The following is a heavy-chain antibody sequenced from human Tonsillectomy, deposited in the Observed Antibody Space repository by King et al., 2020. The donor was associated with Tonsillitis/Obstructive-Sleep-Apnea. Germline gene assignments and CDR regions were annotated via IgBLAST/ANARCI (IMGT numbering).Heavy chain of an antibody. D-gene: IGHD3-9*01. J-gene: IGHJ6*03. CDR1: GFTFSSYT. CDR2: ISYDGSNK. CDR3: ASDAYYDIFNYMDV. Sequence: VQLVQSGGGVVQPGRSLRLSCAASGFTFSSYTLHWVRQAPGKGLEWVAVISYDGSNKYYADSVKGRFTISRDNSKNTLYLQMNSLRAEDTAVYYCASDAYYDIFNYMDVWGKGTTVTASS. V-gene: IGHV3-30*04.